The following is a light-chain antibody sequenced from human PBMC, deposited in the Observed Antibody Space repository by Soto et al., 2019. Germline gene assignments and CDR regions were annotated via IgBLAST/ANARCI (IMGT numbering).Light chain of an antibody. Sequence: EIVLTQSPATLSLSPGERATLSCRASQSISNYLAWYQHRPGQAPRLLIYDASTRATGIPARFSGSGSGTDSALTISSLEPEDFAVYFCELRSNWPPTWKSGQGTKVEIK. CDR2: DAS. J-gene: IGKJ1*01. CDR1: QSISNY. CDR3: ELRSNWPPTWK. V-gene: IGKV3-11*01.